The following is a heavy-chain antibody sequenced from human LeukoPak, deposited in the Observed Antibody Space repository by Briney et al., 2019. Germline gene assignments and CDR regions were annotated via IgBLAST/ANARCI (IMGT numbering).Heavy chain of an antibody. CDR1: GFTFSSYA. CDR3: AKERLWGIVVVLLDY. V-gene: IGHV3-23*01. CDR2: ISGSGGST. Sequence: GGSLRLSCAASGFTFSSYAMSWVRQAPGKRLEWVSAISGSGGSTYYADSVKGRFTISRDNSKNTLYLQMNSLRAEDAAVYYCAKERLWGIVVVLLDYWGQGTLVTVSS. D-gene: IGHD3-22*01. J-gene: IGHJ4*02.